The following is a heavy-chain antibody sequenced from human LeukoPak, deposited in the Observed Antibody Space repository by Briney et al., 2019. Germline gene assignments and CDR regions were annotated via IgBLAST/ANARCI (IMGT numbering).Heavy chain of an antibody. J-gene: IGHJ3*02. V-gene: IGHV1-8*03. D-gene: IGHD2-15*01. CDR1: GYTFTGYY. Sequence: ASVKVSCKASGYTFTGYYMHWVRQAPGQGLEWMGWMNPNSGNTGYAQKFQGRVTITRNTSISTAYMELSSLRSEDTAVYYCARGRDIVVVEGAFDIWGQGTMVTVSS. CDR3: ARGRDIVVVEGAFDI. CDR2: MNPNSGNT.